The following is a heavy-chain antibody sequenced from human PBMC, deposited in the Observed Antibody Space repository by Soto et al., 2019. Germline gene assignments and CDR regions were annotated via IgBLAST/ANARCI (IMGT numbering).Heavy chain of an antibody. CDR3: AGGGNWFDP. D-gene: IGHD3-16*01. CDR1: GGSISNYY. CDR2: MYYNGNI. Sequence: SETLSLTCNVSGGSISNYYWTWIRQSPEKGLEWIGYMYYNGNINYNPSLKSRVTISIDTSKNQFSLTLKSVTAADTAVYYCAGGGNWFDPWGQGVLVTVSS. J-gene: IGHJ5*02. V-gene: IGHV4-59*01.